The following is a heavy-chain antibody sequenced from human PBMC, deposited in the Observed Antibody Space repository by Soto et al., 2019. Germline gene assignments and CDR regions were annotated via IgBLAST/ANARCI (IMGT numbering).Heavy chain of an antibody. Sequence: PGGSLRLSCEASGFTLSSYSMNWARQAPGQGLEWVSYISSSSTTIYYADSVKGRFTISRDNAKNSLYLQMNSLRAEDTAVYYCARETIGYCSGGSCYPYYYYYGMDVWGQGTTVTVSS. V-gene: IGHV3-48*04. D-gene: IGHD2-15*01. CDR3: ARETIGYCSGGSCYPYYYYYGMDV. CDR2: ISSSSTTI. J-gene: IGHJ6*02. CDR1: GFTLSSYS.